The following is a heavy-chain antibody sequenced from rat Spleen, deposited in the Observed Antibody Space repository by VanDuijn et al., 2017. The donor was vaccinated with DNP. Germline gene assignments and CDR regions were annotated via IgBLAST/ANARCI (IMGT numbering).Heavy chain of an antibody. J-gene: IGHJ2*01. V-gene: IGHV5-31*01. CDR2: ISTGGADI. Sequence: EVQLVESGGGPVQPGRSLKLSCVASGFIFSNYWMTWIRQAPGKGLEWVAFISTGGADIYYRDSVKGRFTISRDNARDTLYLQMDSLRSEDTATYYCTRRTISDYYNGGPFDYWGQGVVVTVSS. CDR3: TRRTISDYYNGGPFDY. CDR1: GFIFSNYW. D-gene: IGHD1-1*01.